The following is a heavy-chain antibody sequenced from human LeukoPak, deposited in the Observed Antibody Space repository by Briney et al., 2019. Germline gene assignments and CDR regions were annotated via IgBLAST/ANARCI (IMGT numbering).Heavy chain of an antibody. CDR1: GGSISSYY. D-gene: IGHD2-15*01. V-gene: IGHV4-59*01. J-gene: IGHJ3*02. Sequence: PSETLSLTCTVSGGSISSYYWSWIRQPPGKGLEWIGYIYYSGSTNYNPSLKSRVTISVDTSKNQFSLKLSSVTAADTAVYYCARVYCSGGSCYPLSAFDIWGQRTMVTVSS. CDR2: IYYSGST. CDR3: ARVYCSGGSCYPLSAFDI.